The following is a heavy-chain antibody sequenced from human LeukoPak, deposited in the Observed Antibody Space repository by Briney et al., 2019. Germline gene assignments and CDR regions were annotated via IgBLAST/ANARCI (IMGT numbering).Heavy chain of an antibody. J-gene: IGHJ4*02. Sequence: PGRSLRLSCAASGFTFSSYAMHWVRQAPGKGLEWVAVISYDGSNKYYADSVKGRFTISRDNSKNTLYLQMNSLRAEDTAVYYCARDCGGDCYNFDYWGQGTLVTVYS. CDR2: ISYDGSNK. V-gene: IGHV3-30*04. CDR1: GFTFSSYA. D-gene: IGHD2-21*02. CDR3: ARDCGGDCYNFDY.